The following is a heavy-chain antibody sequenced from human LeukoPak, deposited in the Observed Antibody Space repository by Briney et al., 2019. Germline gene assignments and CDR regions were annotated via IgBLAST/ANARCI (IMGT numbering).Heavy chain of an antibody. J-gene: IGHJ4*02. D-gene: IGHD3-16*02. Sequence: ASVKVSCKASGYTFITYGISWVRQAPGQGLEWMGWISAYNRNTNYAQKLQARVTMTTDTSTSTAYMEMRSLRSDDTAVYYCARARGGFGGVIAFYFDYWGQGTLVTVSS. CDR1: GYTFITYG. V-gene: IGHV1-18*01. CDR3: ARARGGFGGVIAFYFDY. CDR2: ISAYNRNT.